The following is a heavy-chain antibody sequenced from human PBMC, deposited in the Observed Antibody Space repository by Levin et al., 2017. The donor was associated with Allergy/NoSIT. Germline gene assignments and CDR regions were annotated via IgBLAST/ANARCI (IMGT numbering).Heavy chain of an antibody. CDR2: INSDGSST. CDR3: ARSSVGLANAY. J-gene: IGHJ4*02. Sequence: AGGSLRLSCAASGFSFSSYWMHWVRQAPGKGLVWVSRINSDGSSTSYADSLKGRFTISRDNAKNTVYLQMNSLRAEDTAVYYCARSSVGLANAYWGQGTLVTVSS. V-gene: IGHV3-74*01. D-gene: IGHD3/OR15-3a*01. CDR1: GFSFSSYW.